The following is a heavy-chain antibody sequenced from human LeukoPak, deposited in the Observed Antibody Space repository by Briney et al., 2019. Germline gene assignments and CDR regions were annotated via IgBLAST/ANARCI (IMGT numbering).Heavy chain of an antibody. CDR3: ARLRFWSGYPFFDS. CDR2: FYYSGNT. CDR1: GVSISSSY. D-gene: IGHD3-3*01. V-gene: IGHV4-59*01. Sequence: SETLSLTSTVSGVSISSSYWSWIRQPPGKGLEWIGYFYYSGNTNYNPSLKSRVTMSVDTSKNQFSLNLRSVTAADTAVFYCARLRFWSGYPFFDSWGQGTLVTVSP. J-gene: IGHJ4*02.